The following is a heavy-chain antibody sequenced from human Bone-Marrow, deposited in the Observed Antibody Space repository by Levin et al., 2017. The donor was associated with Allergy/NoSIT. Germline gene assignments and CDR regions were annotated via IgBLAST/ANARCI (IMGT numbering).Heavy chain of an antibody. CDR1: GFTFSDYY. Sequence: LSLTCAASGFTFSDYYMSWIRQAPGKGLEWVSYISSSGSTIYYADSVKGRFTISRDNAKNSLYLQMNSLRAEDTAVYYCARPKRSYGDYLDYWGQGTLVTVSS. J-gene: IGHJ4*02. CDR2: ISSSGSTI. D-gene: IGHD4-17*01. CDR3: ARPKRSYGDYLDY. V-gene: IGHV3-11*01.